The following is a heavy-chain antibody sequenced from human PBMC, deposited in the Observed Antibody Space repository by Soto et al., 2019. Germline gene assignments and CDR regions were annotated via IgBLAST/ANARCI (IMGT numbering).Heavy chain of an antibody. CDR2: IKQDGSEK. CDR1: GFTFSSFW. J-gene: IGHJ4*02. V-gene: IGHV3-7*01. CDR3: ARRPYGDYGDYFDY. D-gene: IGHD4-17*01. Sequence: EVQLVESGGSLVQPGGSLRLSCAASGFTFSSFWMSWVRQAPGKGLEWVANIKQDGSEKYYVDSVMGRFSISRDNAKNSLFLQMNSLRAEDTAVYYCARRPYGDYGDYFDYWGQGTLVTVSS.